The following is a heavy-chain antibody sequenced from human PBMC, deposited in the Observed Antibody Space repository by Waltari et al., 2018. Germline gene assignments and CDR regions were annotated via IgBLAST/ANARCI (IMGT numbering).Heavy chain of an antibody. Sequence: EVQLVESGGDLVQPGGSLRLSCEASGFSFSNYWMNWVRQAPGKGLEWVANINEDGSQEYFLDSVKGRFTISRDNAKNSLYLQMNSLRAEDTAVYYCAREWGVMVGTAGYYLDYWGQGTLVTVSS. J-gene: IGHJ4*02. CDR1: GFSFSNYW. D-gene: IGHD2-15*01. V-gene: IGHV3-7*01. CDR3: AREWGVMVGTAGYYLDY. CDR2: INEDGSQE.